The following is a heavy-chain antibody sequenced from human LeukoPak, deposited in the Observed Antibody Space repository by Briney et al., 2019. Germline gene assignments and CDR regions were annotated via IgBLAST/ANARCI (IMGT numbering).Heavy chain of an antibody. CDR3: AVLAYGSGSSIDY. Sequence: PGGSLRLSCAASGFTFSSYSMNWVRQAPGKGLEWVSSISSSSSYIYYADSVKGRFTISRDNSKNTLYLQMNSLRAEDTAVYYCAVLAYGSGSSIDYWGQGTLVTVSS. J-gene: IGHJ4*02. CDR1: GFTFSSYS. V-gene: IGHV3-21*04. D-gene: IGHD3-10*01. CDR2: ISSSSSYI.